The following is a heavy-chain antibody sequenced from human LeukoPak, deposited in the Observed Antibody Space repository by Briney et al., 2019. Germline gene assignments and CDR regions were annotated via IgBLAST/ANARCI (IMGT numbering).Heavy chain of an antibody. CDR3: ARDRGDLQQQGAFDI. V-gene: IGHV1-2*02. J-gene: IGHJ3*02. Sequence: ASVKVSCKASGYTFTGYYMHWVRQAPGQGLEWMGWINPNSGGTNYAQKFQGRVTMTRDTSISTAYMELSRLRSDDTAVYYCARDRGDLQQQGAFDIWGQGTMVTVSS. CDR1: GYTFTGYY. CDR2: INPNSGGT. D-gene: IGHD6-13*01.